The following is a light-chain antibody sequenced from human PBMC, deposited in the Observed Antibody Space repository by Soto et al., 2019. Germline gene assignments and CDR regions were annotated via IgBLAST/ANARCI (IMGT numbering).Light chain of an antibody. Sequence: EIVMTQSPPTLSVSPGERATLSCRASQSVGSKLAWYQQRPGQAPRLLIYDASNRATGIPARFSGSGSGTEFSLTISRLEPEDFAVYYCQQYGSSLTFGGGTKV. CDR3: QQYGSSLT. J-gene: IGKJ4*01. CDR2: DAS. CDR1: QSVGSK. V-gene: IGKV3D-15*01.